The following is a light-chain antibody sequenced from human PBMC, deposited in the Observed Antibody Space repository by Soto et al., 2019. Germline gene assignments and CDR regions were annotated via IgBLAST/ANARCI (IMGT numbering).Light chain of an antibody. V-gene: IGKV1-27*01. J-gene: IGKJ3*01. CDR3: QKYSSAPFT. Sequence: DIQMTQSPSSLSASVGDRVTINCRASQGITNFLAWYQQKPGTVPKLLIYAASTLQSGVPSRFSGSGFGTYFTINISSMQPEDVATYKCQKYSSAPFTLGPGTKVDSK. CDR1: QGITNF. CDR2: AAS.